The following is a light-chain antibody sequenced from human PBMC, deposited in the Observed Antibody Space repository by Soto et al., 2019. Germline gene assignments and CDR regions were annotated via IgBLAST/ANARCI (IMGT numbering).Light chain of an antibody. CDR2: DVS. Sequence: QSALTQPASVSGSPGQSITISCTGIGSDIGASIDVSWSQQYPGKAPKVMVYDVSSRHSGVSNRFSGSKSGKTASLTISGLQAYDEADYYCSSYTSSSTVLFRGGTKLTVL. CDR3: SSYTSSSTVL. CDR1: GSDIGASID. J-gene: IGLJ2*01. V-gene: IGLV2-14*01.